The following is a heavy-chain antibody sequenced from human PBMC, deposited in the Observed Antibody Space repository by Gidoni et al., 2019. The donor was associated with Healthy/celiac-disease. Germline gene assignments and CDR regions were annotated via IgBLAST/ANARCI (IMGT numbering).Heavy chain of an antibody. CDR3: ARGTGVTIFGVVIIPNWFDP. Sequence: QVQLQQWGAGLLKPSETLSLTCAVYGGSFSGYYWSWIRQPPGKGLEWIGEINHSGSTNYNPSLKSRVTISVDTSKNQFSLKLSSVTAADTAVYYCARGTGVTIFGVVIIPNWFDPWGQGTLVTVSS. V-gene: IGHV4-34*01. CDR2: INHSGST. D-gene: IGHD3-3*01. CDR1: GGSFSGYY. J-gene: IGHJ5*02.